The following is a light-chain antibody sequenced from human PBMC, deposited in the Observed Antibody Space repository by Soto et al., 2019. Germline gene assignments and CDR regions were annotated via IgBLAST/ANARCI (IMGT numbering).Light chain of an antibody. V-gene: IGKV3-15*01. J-gene: IGKJ2*01. CDR1: QSLSSN. CDR3: QQYNSWPYT. Sequence: EIVMTQSPATLSVSPGGRATLSCRASQSLSSNLAWYQQKPGQAPRLLIFGASTRATGIPARFSGSGSGTEFTLTISSLQSEDFAVYYCQQYNSWPYTFGQGTKVDIK. CDR2: GAS.